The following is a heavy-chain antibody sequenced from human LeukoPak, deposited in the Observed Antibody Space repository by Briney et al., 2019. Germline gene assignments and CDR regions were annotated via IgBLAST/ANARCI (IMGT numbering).Heavy chain of an antibody. CDR1: GFTFSRYT. CDR3: AAGYCSGGRCYPGCFDP. V-gene: IGHV3-21*01. J-gene: IGHJ5*02. D-gene: IGHD2-15*01. Sequence: GGSLRLSCAVSGFTFSRYTMNWVRQAPGRGLEWVSSITSSSTYIYYADSVKGRFTISRDNAKNSLYLQMYSLRAEDTAVYYCAAGYCSGGRCYPGCFDPWGQGTLVTVSS. CDR2: ITSSSTYI.